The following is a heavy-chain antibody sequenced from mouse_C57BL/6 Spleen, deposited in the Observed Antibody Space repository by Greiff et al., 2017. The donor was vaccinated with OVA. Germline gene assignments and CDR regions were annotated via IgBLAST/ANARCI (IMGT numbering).Heavy chain of an antibody. CDR3: ARAYSFYAMDY. Sequence: EVQRVESGGGLVKPGGSLKLSCAASGFTFSSYAMSWVRQTPEKRLEWVATISDGGSYTYYPDNVKGRFTISRDNAKNNLYLQMSHLKSEDTAMYYCARAYSFYAMDYWGQGTSVTVSS. CDR1: GFTFSSYA. V-gene: IGHV5-4*01. J-gene: IGHJ4*01. CDR2: ISDGGSYT. D-gene: IGHD2-10*01.